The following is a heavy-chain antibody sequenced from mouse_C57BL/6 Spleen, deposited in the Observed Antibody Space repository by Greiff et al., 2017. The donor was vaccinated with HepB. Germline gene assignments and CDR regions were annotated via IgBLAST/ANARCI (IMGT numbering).Heavy chain of an antibody. Sequence: VKLQESGAELVRPGASVKLSCKASGYTFTDYYINWVKQRPGQGLEWIARIYPGSGNTYYNEKFKGKATLTAEKSSSTAYMQLSSLTSEDSAVYFCARGQGAYWGQGTLVTVSA. CDR2: IYPGSGNT. J-gene: IGHJ3*01. V-gene: IGHV1-76*01. CDR1: GYTFTDYY. CDR3: ARGQGAY.